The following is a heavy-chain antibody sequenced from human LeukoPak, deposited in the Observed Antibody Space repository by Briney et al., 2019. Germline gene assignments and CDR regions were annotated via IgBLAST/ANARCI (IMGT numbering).Heavy chain of an antibody. J-gene: IGHJ6*02. CDR1: GYTFTSYD. D-gene: IGHD3-10*01. CDR3: AKPVAMVRGVPGPHGV. Sequence: ASVKVSCKASGYTFTSYDINWVRQATGQGLEWMGWMNPNSGNTGYAQKFQGRVTMTRNTSISTAYMELSSLRSEDTAVYYCAKPVAMVRGVPGPHGVWGQGTTVTVSS. V-gene: IGHV1-8*01. CDR2: MNPNSGNT.